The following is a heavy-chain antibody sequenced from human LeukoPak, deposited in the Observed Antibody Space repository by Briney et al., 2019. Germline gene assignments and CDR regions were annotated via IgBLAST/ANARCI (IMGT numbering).Heavy chain of an antibody. CDR3: ARGFYDSTAGYYFDY. J-gene: IGHJ4*02. Sequence: SGTLSLTCGVSGGSISGTNWWSWVRQPPGQGLEWIGEISLRGLTNYNPSLRSRLTMSLDESKNQVSLNLTSVTAADTAVYYCARGFYDSTAGYYFDYWGQGTLVTVSS. CDR1: GGSISGTNW. CDR2: ISLRGLT. V-gene: IGHV4-4*02. D-gene: IGHD3-22*01.